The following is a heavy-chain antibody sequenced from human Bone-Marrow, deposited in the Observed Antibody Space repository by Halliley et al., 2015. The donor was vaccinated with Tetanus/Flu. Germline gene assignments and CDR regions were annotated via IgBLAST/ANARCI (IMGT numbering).Heavy chain of an antibody. CDR3: ARGDYGDSPLDY. CDR2: IYHDGST. V-gene: IGHV4-38-2*01. D-gene: IGHD4-17*01. CDR1: DYSISSGYY. J-gene: IGHJ4*02. Sequence: TLSLTCAVSDYSISSGYYWDWIRQSPGKGLEWIGCIYHDGSTFYNPSLMSGVTLSVDTSKSQFFLSLRSVTAADTAVYYCARGDYGDSPLDYWGQGTLVTVAS.